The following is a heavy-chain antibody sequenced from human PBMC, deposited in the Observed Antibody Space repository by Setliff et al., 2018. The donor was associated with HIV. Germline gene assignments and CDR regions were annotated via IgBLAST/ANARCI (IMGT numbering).Heavy chain of an antibody. CDR3: ARDWELDYFDY. Sequence: SEILSLTCSVSGGSVSSVNYYWSWIRQPPGKGLEWIGYIHYTGSTYYNPSLKSRVTMSADTSKNQFSLKLSSVSAADTAVYYCARDWELDYFDYWGQGILVTVSS. D-gene: IGHD1-1*01. V-gene: IGHV4-61*01. J-gene: IGHJ4*02. CDR1: GGSVSSVNYY. CDR2: IHYTGST.